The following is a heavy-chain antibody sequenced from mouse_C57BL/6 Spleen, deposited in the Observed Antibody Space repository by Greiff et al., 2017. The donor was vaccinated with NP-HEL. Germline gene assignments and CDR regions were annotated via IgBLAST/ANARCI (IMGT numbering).Heavy chain of an antibody. Sequence: VQLQQSDAELVKPGASVKISCKVSGYTFTDHTIHWMKQRPEQGLEWIGYIYPRDGSTKYNEKFKGKATLTADKSSSTAYMQRNSLTSEDSAVYCGATSYYYGSSYGWEFDVWGPGTTVTVSA. D-gene: IGHD1-1*01. CDR1: GYTFTDHT. V-gene: IGHV1-78*01. CDR3: ATSYYYGSSYGWEFDV. J-gene: IGHJ1*01. CDR2: IYPRDGST.